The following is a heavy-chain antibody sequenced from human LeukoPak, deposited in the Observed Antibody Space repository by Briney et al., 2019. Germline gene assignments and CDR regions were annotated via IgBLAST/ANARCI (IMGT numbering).Heavy chain of an antibody. D-gene: IGHD6-13*01. V-gene: IGHV3-11*01. CDR2: ISSSGSTI. CDR3: ARLFSSWYDDAFDI. Sequence: GGSLRLSSAASGFTFSDYYMSWIRQAPGKGLEWVSYISSSGSTIYYADSVKGRFTISRDNAKNSLYLQMNSLRAEDTAVYYCARLFSSWYDDAFDIWGQGTMVTVSS. CDR1: GFTFSDYY. J-gene: IGHJ3*02.